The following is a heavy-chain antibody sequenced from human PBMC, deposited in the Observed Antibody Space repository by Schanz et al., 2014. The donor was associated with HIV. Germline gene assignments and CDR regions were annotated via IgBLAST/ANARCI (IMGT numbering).Heavy chain of an antibody. V-gene: IGHV3-21*01. Sequence: VQLVESGGGLVKPGGSLRLSCTASEFTFSSYSMNWVRQAPGKGLQWVSSISSGSSYIYYADSVKGRFTISRDNAKNSLYLQMNSLRAEDTAVYFCARDSTDYFDSSGYCDYWGQGTLVTVHS. CDR1: EFTFSSYS. J-gene: IGHJ4*02. CDR3: ARDSTDYFDSSGYCDY. D-gene: IGHD3-22*01. CDR2: ISSGSSYI.